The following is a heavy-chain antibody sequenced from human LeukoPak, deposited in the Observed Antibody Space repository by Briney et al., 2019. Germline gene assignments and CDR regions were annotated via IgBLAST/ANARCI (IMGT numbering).Heavy chain of an antibody. J-gene: IGHJ4*02. Sequence: KPGGSLRLSCAASGFTFSSYSMNLVRQAPGKGLEWVSSISSSSSYIYYADSVKGRFTISRDNAKNSLYLQMNSLRAEDTAVYYCARSTSGYYFSSSDYWGQGTLVTVSS. CDR3: ARSTSGYYFSSSDY. V-gene: IGHV3-21*01. CDR1: GFTFSSYS. D-gene: IGHD3-3*01. CDR2: ISSSSSYI.